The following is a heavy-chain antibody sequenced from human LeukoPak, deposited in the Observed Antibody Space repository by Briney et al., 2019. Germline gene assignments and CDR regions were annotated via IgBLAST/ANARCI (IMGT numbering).Heavy chain of an antibody. CDR3: ARRPGEWEPRTGYYYYYMDV. CDR2: IYTSGST. CDR1: GGSISSYY. D-gene: IGHD1-26*01. V-gene: IGHV4-4*09. Sequence: SETLSLTCTVPGGSISSYYWSWIRQPPGKGLEWIGYIYTSGSTNYNPSLKSRVTISVDTSKNQFSLKLSSVTAADTAVYYCARRPGEWEPRTGYYYYYMDVWGKGTTVTVSS. J-gene: IGHJ6*03.